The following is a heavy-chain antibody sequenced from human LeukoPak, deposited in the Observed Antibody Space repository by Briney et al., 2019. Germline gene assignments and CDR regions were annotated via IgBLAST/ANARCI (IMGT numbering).Heavy chain of an antibody. Sequence: GSLRLSCAASGFTFSNYGMHWVRQAPGKGLEWVAVIWYDGSNQYYADSVKGRFTISRDNSKNTLYLQMNSLRAEDTAVYYCARDSSSSGWYSYSDCWGQGALVTVSS. V-gene: IGHV3-33*01. CDR1: GFTFSNYG. D-gene: IGHD6-19*01. CDR2: IWYDGSNQ. J-gene: IGHJ4*02. CDR3: ARDSSSSGWYSYSDC.